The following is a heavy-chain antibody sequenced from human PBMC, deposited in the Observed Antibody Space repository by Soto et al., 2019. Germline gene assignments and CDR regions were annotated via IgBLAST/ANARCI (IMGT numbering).Heavy chain of an antibody. CDR2: IYYSGST. V-gene: IGHV4-59*01. CDR3: ARRYGGNFDY. CDR1: ISSYY. Sequence: ISSYYWSWIRQPPGKGLEWIGYIYYSGSTNYNPSLKSRVTISVDTSKNQFSLKLSSVTAADTAVYYCARRYGGNFDYWGQGTLVTVSS. D-gene: IGHD3-16*01. J-gene: IGHJ4*02.